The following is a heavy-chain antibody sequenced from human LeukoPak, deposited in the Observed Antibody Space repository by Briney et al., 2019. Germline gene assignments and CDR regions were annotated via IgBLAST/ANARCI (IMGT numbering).Heavy chain of an antibody. Sequence: GGSLRLSCAASGFTFSSYAMSWVRQAPGKGLEWASAISGSGGSTYYADSVKGRFTISRDNSKNTLYLQMNSLRAGDTAVYYCAKDIVVVPAAIGYWGQGTLVTVSS. D-gene: IGHD2-2*01. CDR1: GFTFSSYA. J-gene: IGHJ4*02. CDR2: ISGSGGST. V-gene: IGHV3-23*01. CDR3: AKDIVVVPAAIGY.